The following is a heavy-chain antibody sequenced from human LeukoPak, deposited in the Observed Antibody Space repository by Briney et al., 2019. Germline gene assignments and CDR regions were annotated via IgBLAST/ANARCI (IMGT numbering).Heavy chain of an antibody. Sequence: ASVKVSCKASGYTFTSYGTNWFRQPPGQGLEWMGWISVYNGNTNYAQKLQGRVTMTTDTSTSTAYMELRSLRSDDTAVYYCARDLDQYSGRYGGFGHDFWGQGTLVTVSS. CDR3: ARDLDQYSGRYGGFGHDF. CDR2: ISVYNGNT. J-gene: IGHJ4*02. D-gene: IGHD1-26*01. V-gene: IGHV1-18*01. CDR1: GYTFTSYG.